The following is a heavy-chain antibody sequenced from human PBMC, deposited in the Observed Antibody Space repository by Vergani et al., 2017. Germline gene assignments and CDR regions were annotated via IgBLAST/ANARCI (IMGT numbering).Heavy chain of an antibody. J-gene: IGHJ4*02. Sequence: EVQLLESGGGLVQPGGSLRLSCAASGFTFSSYAMSWVRQAPGKGLEWVSAISGSGGSTYYADSVKGRFTISRDNSKNTLYLQMNSLRAEDTAVYYCAKDGWDYYDSSGYYYFDYWGQGTLVTVSS. V-gene: IGHV3-23*01. CDR2: ISGSGGST. D-gene: IGHD3-22*01. CDR1: GFTFSSYA. CDR3: AKDGWDYYDSSGYYYFDY.